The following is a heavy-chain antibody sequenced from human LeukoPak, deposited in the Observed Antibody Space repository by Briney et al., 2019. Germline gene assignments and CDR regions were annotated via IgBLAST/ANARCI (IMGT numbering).Heavy chain of an antibody. V-gene: IGHV3-33*08. Sequence: PGGSLRLSCAASGFTFSIYSMNWVRQAPGRGLEWVAVISYDGRNKYYADSVKGRFTISRDNSKNTLYVQMNSLRSEDTAMYYCARELIVGRNSWGAFDIWGQGTMVTVSS. CDR2: ISYDGRNK. CDR3: ARELIVGRNSWGAFDI. D-gene: IGHD1-26*01. CDR1: GFTFSIYS. J-gene: IGHJ3*02.